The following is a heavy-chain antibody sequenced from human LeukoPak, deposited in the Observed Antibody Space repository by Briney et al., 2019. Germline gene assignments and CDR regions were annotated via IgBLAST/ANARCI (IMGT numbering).Heavy chain of an antibody. V-gene: IGHV1-69*01. D-gene: IGHD3-3*01. CDR3: ATGGHDFWSGYYPIYYYYYMDV. J-gene: IGHJ6*03. Sequence: SVKVSCKASGGTFTSYAISWVRQAPGRGLEWMGGIIHIFGTANYAQKFQGRVTITADESTSTAYMELSSLRSEDTAVYYCATGGHDFWSGYYPIYYYYYMDVWGKGTTVTVSS. CDR2: IIHIFGTA. CDR1: GGTFTSYA.